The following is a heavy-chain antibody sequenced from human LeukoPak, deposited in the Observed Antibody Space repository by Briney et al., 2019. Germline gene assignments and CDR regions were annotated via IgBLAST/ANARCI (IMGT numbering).Heavy chain of an antibody. CDR2: ISGSGGNT. J-gene: IGHJ4*02. CDR1: GFTFSSYA. CDR3: AKEYSSCWGDFDY. D-gene: IGHD6-19*01. Sequence: GGSLRLSCAASGFTFSSYAMSWVRQAPGKGLEWVSVISGSGGNTYYADSVKGRFTISRDNSKNTLYLNMNSLRAEDTAAYYCAKEYSSCWGDFDYWGQGTLVTVSS. V-gene: IGHV3-23*01.